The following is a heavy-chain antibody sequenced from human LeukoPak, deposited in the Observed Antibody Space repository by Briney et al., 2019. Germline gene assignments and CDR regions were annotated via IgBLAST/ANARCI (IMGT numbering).Heavy chain of an antibody. CDR1: GFSLSAYG. D-gene: IGHD4-17*01. CDR2: TSYDGSNK. J-gene: IGHJ4*02. CDR3: ARDPPVTVTTLSDY. Sequence: GGSLRLSCAASGFSLSAYGVHWVRQAPGKGLEWVAVTSYDGSNKYYADSVKGRFTISRDNSKNTLYLQMNSLRAEDTAVYYCARDPPVTVTTLSDYWGQGTLVTVSS. V-gene: IGHV3-30*19.